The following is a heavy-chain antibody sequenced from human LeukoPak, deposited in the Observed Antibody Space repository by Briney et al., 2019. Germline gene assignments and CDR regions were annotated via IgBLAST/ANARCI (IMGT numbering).Heavy chain of an antibody. CDR2: INSDGSST. V-gene: IGHV3-74*01. J-gene: IGHJ5*02. D-gene: IGHD3-22*01. Sequence: GGSLRLSCAASGFTFSSYWMHWVRQAPGKGLVWVSRINSDGSSTSYADSVKGRFTISRDNAKNTLYLQMNSLRAEDTAVYYCARDFYYYDSSGYYNWFDPWGQGTLVTVSS. CDR3: ARDFYYYDSSGYYNWFDP. CDR1: GFTFSSYW.